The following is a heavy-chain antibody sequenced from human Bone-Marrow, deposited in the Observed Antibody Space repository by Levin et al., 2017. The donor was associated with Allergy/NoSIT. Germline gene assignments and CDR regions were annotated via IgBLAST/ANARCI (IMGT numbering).Heavy chain of an antibody. CDR1: GFPFSTYG. D-gene: IGHD6-13*01. J-gene: IGHJ6*02. Sequence: GGSLRLSCATSGFPFSTYGMAWVRQAPGKGLEWVASITSTSKYIHYADSVKGRFTISRDNANNSLSLQMNRLRGEDTAVYYCAREAGAAGRGGMDVWGQGTTVTVSS. CDR3: AREAGAAGRGGMDV. CDR2: ITSTSKYI. V-gene: IGHV3-21*01.